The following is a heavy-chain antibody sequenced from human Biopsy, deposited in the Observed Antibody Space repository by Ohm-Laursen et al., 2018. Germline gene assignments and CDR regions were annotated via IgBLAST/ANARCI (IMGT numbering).Heavy chain of an antibody. CDR2: IYSSGST. J-gene: IGHJ5*02. CDR3: AREPRIAAVAYFDP. CDR1: GGSISNYY. D-gene: IGHD6-13*01. V-gene: IGHV4-4*07. Sequence: PSHTLSLTCTVSGGSISNYYWSWIRQPAGKGLEWIGRIYSSGSTNYNPSLKSRVTMSVDTSKNQFPLILSSMTAADTAVYYCAREPRIAAVAYFDPWGQGTLVTVSS.